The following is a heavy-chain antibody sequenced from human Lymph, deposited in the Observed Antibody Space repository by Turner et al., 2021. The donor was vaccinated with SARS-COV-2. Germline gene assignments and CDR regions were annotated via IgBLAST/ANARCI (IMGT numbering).Heavy chain of an antibody. CDR2: SSGSGGST. D-gene: IGHD5-18*01. J-gene: IGHJ4*02. CDR3: AKEGDTAMVNFDY. V-gene: IGHV3-23*01. Sequence: VQLLYSGRGFVQPGGSLRLSCSPSGFTFSSYAMSWVRQAPGKGLEWVSASSGSGGSTYYADSVKGRFTISRDKSKNTLYLQMNSLRAEDTAVYYCAKEGDTAMVNFDYWGQGTLVTVSS. CDR1: GFTFSSYA.